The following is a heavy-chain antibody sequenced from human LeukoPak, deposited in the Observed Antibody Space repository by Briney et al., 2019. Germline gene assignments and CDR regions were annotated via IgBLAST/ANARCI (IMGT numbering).Heavy chain of an antibody. D-gene: IGHD2-8*01. V-gene: IGHV4-59*08. J-gene: IGHJ4*02. CDR2: VYDRGST. Sequence: SETLSLTCTISGGSISAYYWSWIRQPPGKGLEWIGYVYDRGSTKYDPPLKTRVTISVDTSKNQFSLKLSSVTAADTAVYYCARNGRAHFDYWGQGTRVTVSS. CDR3: ARNGRAHFDY. CDR1: GGSISAYY.